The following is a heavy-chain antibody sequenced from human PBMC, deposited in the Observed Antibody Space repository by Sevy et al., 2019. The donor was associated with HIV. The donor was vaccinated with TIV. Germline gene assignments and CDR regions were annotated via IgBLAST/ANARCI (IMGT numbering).Heavy chain of an antibody. CDR2: FDPEDGET. J-gene: IGHJ4*02. Sequence: ASVKVSCKVFGYTLSELSMHWVRQTPGKGLEWMGSFDPEDGETIYAQKFQGRVAMTGDISTDTAYMELRSLRSEDTAVFYCAITKDYYDNSGYPFDYWGQGTLVTVSS. V-gene: IGHV1-24*01. CDR1: GYTLSELS. D-gene: IGHD3-22*01. CDR3: AITKDYYDNSGYPFDY.